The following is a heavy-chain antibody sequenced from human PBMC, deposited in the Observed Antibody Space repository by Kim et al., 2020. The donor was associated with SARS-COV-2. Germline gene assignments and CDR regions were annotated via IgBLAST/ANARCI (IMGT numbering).Heavy chain of an antibody. Sequence: GGSLRLSCAASGFTFSSYSMNWVRQAPGKGLEWVSYISSSSTIYYADSVKGRFTISRDNAKNSLYLQMNSLIDEDTAVYYCASIAARRDFDYWGQGTLVTVSS. J-gene: IGHJ4*02. V-gene: IGHV3-48*02. CDR3: ASIAARRDFDY. D-gene: IGHD6-6*01. CDR2: ISSSSTI. CDR1: GFTFSSYS.